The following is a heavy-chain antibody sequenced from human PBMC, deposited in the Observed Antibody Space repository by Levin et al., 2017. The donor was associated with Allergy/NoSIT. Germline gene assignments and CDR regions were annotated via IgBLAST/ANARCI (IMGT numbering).Heavy chain of an antibody. CDR2: IDGSGGET. J-gene: IGHJ4*02. D-gene: IGHD3-3*01. CDR3: AKGRAAVGFYTLDY. CDR1: GFNFNSYT. V-gene: IGHV3-23*01. Sequence: GGSLRLSCAASGFNFNSYTMTWVRQAPGKGLEWVSSIDGSGGETNYADSVRGRFTVSRDNFKDTVFLQMDSLRAEDTAVYFCAKGRAAVGFYTLDYWGQGTLVTVSS.